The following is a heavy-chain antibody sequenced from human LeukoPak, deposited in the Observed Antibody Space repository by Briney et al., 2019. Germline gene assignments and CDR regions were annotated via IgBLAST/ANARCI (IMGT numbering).Heavy chain of an antibody. J-gene: IGHJ4*02. CDR1: GGSFTDYN. CDR3: ARGLDLEGLDY. CDR2: INDSGTT. V-gene: IGHV4-34*01. D-gene: IGHD1-1*01. Sequence: PETLSLTCAVYGGSFTDYNWTWLRQSPEKGLEWIGEINDSGTTHYNPSLKSRVTISVDTAKHQFSLRMRSLTAADTAVYYCARGLDLEGLDYWGQGTLVTVSS.